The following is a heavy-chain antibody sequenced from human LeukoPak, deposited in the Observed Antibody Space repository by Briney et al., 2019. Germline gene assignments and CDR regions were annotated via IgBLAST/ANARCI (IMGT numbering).Heavy chain of an antibody. J-gene: IGHJ4*02. D-gene: IGHD3-22*01. V-gene: IGHV1-8*01. Sequence: ASVNVSCKASGYTFTSYDINWVRQAAGQGLEWMGWMNPNSGNTGYAQKFQGRVTMTRNTSISTAYMELSSLRSEDTAVYYCARGRIDTAPDYYDSSGYDYWGQGTLVTVSS. CDR3: ARGRIDTAPDYYDSSGYDY. CDR1: GYTFTSYD. CDR2: MNPNSGNT.